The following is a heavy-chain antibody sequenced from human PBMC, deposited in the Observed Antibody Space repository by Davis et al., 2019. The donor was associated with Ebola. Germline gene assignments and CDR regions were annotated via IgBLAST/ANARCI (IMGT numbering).Heavy chain of an antibody. D-gene: IGHD2-21*01. CDR3: ARGGLWDY. CDR1: GGSISSSN. CDR2: ISSSGSTV. J-gene: IGHJ4*02. V-gene: IGHV3-48*04. Sequence: ETLSLTCAVSGGSISSSNWWSWVRQPPGKGLEWVSYISSSGSTVYYADSVKGRFTISRDNAKNSLYLQMNSLRAEDTAVYYCARGGLWDYWGQGTLATVSS.